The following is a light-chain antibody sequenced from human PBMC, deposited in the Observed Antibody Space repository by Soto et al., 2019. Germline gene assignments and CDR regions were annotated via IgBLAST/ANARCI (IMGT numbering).Light chain of an antibody. CDR1: YSDIGGYKH. CDR2: DAS. Sequence: QSALTQPASVSASPGQSITISCIGTYSDIGGYKHVSWYQQHPGKAPKLIIYDASNRPSGISNRFSASKSGNTASLTISGLQADDEADYYRSSYTSSTSLLIFGAGTKSPS. V-gene: IGLV2-14*03. CDR3: SSYTSSTSLLI. J-gene: IGLJ1*01.